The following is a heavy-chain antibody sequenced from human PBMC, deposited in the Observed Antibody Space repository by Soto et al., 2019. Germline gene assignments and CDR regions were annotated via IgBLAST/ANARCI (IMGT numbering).Heavy chain of an antibody. D-gene: IGHD3-10*01. CDR2: IKGDGIST. CDR3: ARGAMGNYYNDY. CDR1: GFTFSSYW. J-gene: IGHJ4*02. Sequence: EVQLVESGGGLVQSGGSLRLSCAASGFTFSSYWMHWVRQAPGKGLVWVSRIKGDGISTNYAASVKGRFTISRDNAKDTVFLQMNGLSADDTAVYYCARGAMGNYYNDYWGQGTLVTVSS. V-gene: IGHV3-74*01.